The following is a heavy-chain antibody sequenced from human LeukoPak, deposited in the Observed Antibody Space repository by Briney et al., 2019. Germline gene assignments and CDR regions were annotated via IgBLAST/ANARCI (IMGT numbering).Heavy chain of an antibody. CDR3: ARSSGYLFDP. D-gene: IGHD3-22*01. Sequence: PSGTLSLTCAVSGGSISSSNWWSWVRQPPGKGLEWIGSIYYSATTYYNPSLKSRVSISVDTSKNQFSLKLSSVSAADTAVYYCARSSGYLFDPWGQGTLVTVSS. V-gene: IGHV4-4*02. CDR2: IYYSATT. CDR1: GGSISSSNW. J-gene: IGHJ5*02.